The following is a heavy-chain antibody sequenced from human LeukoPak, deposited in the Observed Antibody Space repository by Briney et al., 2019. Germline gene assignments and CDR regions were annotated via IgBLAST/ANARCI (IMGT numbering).Heavy chain of an antibody. Sequence: ASVKVSCKASGYTFTGYYMHWVRQAPGQGLEWMGWINPNSGGTNYAQKFQGRVTMTRDTSISTAYMELSRLRSEDTAVYYCARGPLHYYDSSGYYATGFDYWGQGTLVTVSS. J-gene: IGHJ4*02. CDR2: INPNSGGT. CDR3: ARGPLHYYDSSGYYATGFDY. D-gene: IGHD3-22*01. CDR1: GYTFTGYY. V-gene: IGHV1-2*02.